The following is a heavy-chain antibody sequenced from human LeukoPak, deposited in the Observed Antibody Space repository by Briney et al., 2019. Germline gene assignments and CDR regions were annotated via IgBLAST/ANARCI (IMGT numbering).Heavy chain of an antibody. D-gene: IGHD4-17*01. J-gene: IGHJ3*02. CDR1: GFTFSSYS. CDR3: ARSMTTVSDDAFDI. CDR2: ISSSSSTI. Sequence: PGGSLRISCAASGFTFSSYSMNWVRQAPGKGLEWVSYISSSSSTIYYADSVKGRFTISRDNAKNSLYLQMNSLRAEDTAVYYCARSMTTVSDDAFDIWGQGTMVTLSS. V-gene: IGHV3-48*01.